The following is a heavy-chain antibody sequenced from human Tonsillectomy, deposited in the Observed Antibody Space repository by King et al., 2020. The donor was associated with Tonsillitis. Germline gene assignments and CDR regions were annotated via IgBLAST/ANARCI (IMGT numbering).Heavy chain of an antibody. CDR2: INWNGGST. CDR1: GFTFDDYG. Sequence: VQLVESGGGVVRPGGSLRLSCAASGFTFDDYGMSWVRQAPGKGLEWVSGINWNGGSTGYADSVKGRFTISRDNAKKSLYLQMNSLIAEDTALYYFARSGYYYDSSGYKRYHFDYWGQGTLVTVSS. V-gene: IGHV3-20*04. D-gene: IGHD3-22*01. J-gene: IGHJ4*02. CDR3: ARSGYYYDSSGYKRYHFDY.